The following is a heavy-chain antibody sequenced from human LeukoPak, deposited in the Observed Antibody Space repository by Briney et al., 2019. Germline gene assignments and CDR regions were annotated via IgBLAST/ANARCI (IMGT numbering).Heavy chain of an antibody. V-gene: IGHV3-7*03. Sequence: GGSLRLSCAASGFTFRSYWMSWVRQAPGKGLEWVANINQDGSEKYYVDSVKGRFTISRDNAKNSLYLQINSLRAEDTAVYYCARSSYSSSSSAWGQGTMVTVSS. CDR2: INQDGSEK. D-gene: IGHD6-6*01. CDR3: ARSSYSSSSSA. J-gene: IGHJ3*01. CDR1: GFTFRSYW.